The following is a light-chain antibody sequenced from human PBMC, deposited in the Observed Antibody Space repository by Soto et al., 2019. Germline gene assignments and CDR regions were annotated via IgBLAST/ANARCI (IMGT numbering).Light chain of an antibody. J-gene: IGKJ5*01. CDR3: QQYGSSPIT. V-gene: IGKV3-20*01. Sequence: EIVLTQSPGTLSLSPGEGATLSCRASQRVSNNYLAWYQQKPGQAPRALIYGASGRATGIPDRFSGSGSGTDFTLTISRLEPEDFAVYYCQQYGSSPITFGQGTRLEIK. CDR1: QRVSNNY. CDR2: GAS.